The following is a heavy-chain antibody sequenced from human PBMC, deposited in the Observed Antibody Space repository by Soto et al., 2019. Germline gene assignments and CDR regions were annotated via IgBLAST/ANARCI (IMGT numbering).Heavy chain of an antibody. CDR3: ARSVLYYDFWDGNF. D-gene: IGHD3-3*01. J-gene: IGHJ4*02. CDR1: GFTFSDYT. CDR2: ITSSSRTI. Sequence: EVQLVESGGGLVQPGGSLRLSCAASGFTFSDYTMNWVRQAPGKGLEWLSCITSSSRTIYYADSVKGRFTISRDNARNSLYLQMNSLRDEDTAVYYCARSVLYYDFWDGNFWGQGTWVTVSS. V-gene: IGHV3-48*02.